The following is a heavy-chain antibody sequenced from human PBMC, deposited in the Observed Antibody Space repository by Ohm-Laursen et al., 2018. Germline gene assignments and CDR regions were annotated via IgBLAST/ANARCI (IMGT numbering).Heavy chain of an antibody. J-gene: IGHJ6*02. D-gene: IGHD3-16*01. CDR2: IYHSGST. CDR1: GGSISNQY. CDR3: ASGHNYGYDNYYYGMDV. V-gene: IGHV4-59*11. Sequence: TLSLTCTVSGGSISNQYWNWVRQSPGKGLEWIGYIYHSGSTKYNPFFNSRVTISVDTSQNQFSLNLRSVTTADTAVYYRASGHNYGYDNYYYGMDVWGQRTTVTVSS.